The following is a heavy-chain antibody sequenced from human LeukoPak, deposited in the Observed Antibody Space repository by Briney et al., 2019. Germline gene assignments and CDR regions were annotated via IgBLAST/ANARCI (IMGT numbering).Heavy chain of an antibody. J-gene: IGHJ4*02. D-gene: IGHD1-26*01. V-gene: IGHV3-48*01. CDR1: GISFDSYS. CDR3: ARVRSGTYYDY. Sequence: GGSLRLSCVASGISFDSYSMSWVRQVPGKGLEWVSYISSTSSTIYYADSVRGRFTISRDNARTSLYLQINGLRAEDMAVYYCARVRSGTYYDYWGQGTLVTVSS. CDR2: ISSTSSTI.